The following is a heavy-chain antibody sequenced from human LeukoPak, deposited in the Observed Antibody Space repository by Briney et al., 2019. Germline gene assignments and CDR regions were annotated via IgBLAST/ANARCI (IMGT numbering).Heavy chain of an antibody. CDR2: ISSSSSYI. J-gene: IGHJ6*04. D-gene: IGHD3-10*01. V-gene: IGHV3-21*01. Sequence: GGSPRLSCAVSGFIFKNYAMNWVRQAPGKGLEWVSSISSSSSYIYYADSVKGRFTISRDNAKNSLYLQMNSLRAEDTAVYYCVTMVRGGYGMDVWGKGTTVTVSS. CDR1: GFIFKNYA. CDR3: VTMVRGGYGMDV.